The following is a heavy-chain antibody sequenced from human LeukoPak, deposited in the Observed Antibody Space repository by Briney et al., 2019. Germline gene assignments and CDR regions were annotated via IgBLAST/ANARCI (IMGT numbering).Heavy chain of an antibody. Sequence: PSETLSLTCTVSGYSISSGYYWGWIRQPPGKGLEWIGSIYHSGSTYYNPSLKSRVTISVDTSKNQFSLKLSSVTAADTAVYYCARDRSYCSGGSCSYYFDYWGQGTLVTVSS. CDR3: ARDRSYCSGGSCSYYFDY. CDR1: GYSISSGYY. D-gene: IGHD2-15*01. V-gene: IGHV4-38-2*02. J-gene: IGHJ4*02. CDR2: IYHSGST.